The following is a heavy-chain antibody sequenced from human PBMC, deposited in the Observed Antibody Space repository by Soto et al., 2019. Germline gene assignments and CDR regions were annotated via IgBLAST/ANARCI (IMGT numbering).Heavy chain of an antibody. CDR1: GGSFSGYY. J-gene: IGHJ6*02. CDR3: ARSWLQPIYGMDV. Sequence: PSETLSLTCAVYGGSFSGYYCSWIRQPPGKGLEWIGEINHSGSTNYNPSLKSRVTISVDTSKNQFSLKLSSVTAADTAVYYCARSWLQPIYGMDVWGQGTTVTVSS. V-gene: IGHV4-34*01. CDR2: INHSGST. D-gene: IGHD5-18*01.